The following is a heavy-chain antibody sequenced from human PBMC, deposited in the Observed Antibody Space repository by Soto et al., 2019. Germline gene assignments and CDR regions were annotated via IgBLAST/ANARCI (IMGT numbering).Heavy chain of an antibody. CDR2: VYYTGRN. V-gene: IGHV4-59*01. CDR3: ARGFVETTSGHSNPCDI. J-gene: IGHJ3*02. CDR1: GDSIRSSY. Sequence: PSETLSLTCTVSGDSIRSSYWSWIRQSPGKGLEWIAYVYYTGRNNYNPSLSGRVTVSVDTSKNQFYLKLTSVTAADTAVYYCARGFVETTSGHSNPCDIWGQGTMVTVSS. D-gene: IGHD3-22*01.